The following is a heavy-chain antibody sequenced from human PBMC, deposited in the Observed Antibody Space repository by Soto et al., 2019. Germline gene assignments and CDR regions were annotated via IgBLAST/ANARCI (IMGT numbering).Heavy chain of an antibody. V-gene: IGHV1-8*01. CDR2: VSPDSGNA. J-gene: IGHJ4*02. Sequence: QVQVVQSRAEVKKPGASVKVSCKTSGYTFTDYDINWIRQAPGQGLEWMGWVSPDSGNAGYAPQFQGRVSTTSDTSISTVYMELSSLRAEDTAVYFCEVTTGYWGQGSMVTVSS. D-gene: IGHD2-21*02. CDR1: GYTFTDYD. CDR3: EVTTGY.